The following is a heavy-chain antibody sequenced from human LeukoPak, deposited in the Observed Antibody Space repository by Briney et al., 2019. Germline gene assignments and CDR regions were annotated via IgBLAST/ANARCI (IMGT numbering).Heavy chain of an antibody. D-gene: IGHD3-22*01. V-gene: IGHV1-18*01. CDR1: GYTFTTYG. J-gene: IGHJ3*02. CDR3: ARVGGGSSGYYQDAFDI. Sequence: ASVKVSCKASGYTFTTYGISWVRQAPGQGLEWMGWINSYNGNTNYAQKFRGRVTMTTDTSTSTAYMELRSLRSDDTAVYYCARVGGGSSGYYQDAFDIWGQGTMVTVSS. CDR2: INSYNGNT.